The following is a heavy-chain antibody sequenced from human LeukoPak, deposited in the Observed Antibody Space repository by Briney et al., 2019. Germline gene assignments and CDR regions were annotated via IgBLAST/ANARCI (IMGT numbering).Heavy chain of an antibody. D-gene: IGHD2-15*01. J-gene: IGHJ4*02. Sequence: ASVKVSCKASGYTFTSYAINWVRQAPGQGLEWMGWINTNTGNPTYAQGFTGRFVFSLDTSVSTAYLQISSLKAEDTAVYYCAREVGLVVADPYYFDYWGQGTLVTVSS. CDR2: INTNTGNP. V-gene: IGHV7-4-1*02. CDR3: AREVGLVVADPYYFDY. CDR1: GYTFTSYA.